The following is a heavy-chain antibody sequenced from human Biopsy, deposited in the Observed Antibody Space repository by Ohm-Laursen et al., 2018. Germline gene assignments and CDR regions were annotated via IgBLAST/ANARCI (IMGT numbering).Heavy chain of an antibody. D-gene: IGHD2-2*01. CDR1: GYTFTSYD. CDR2: VNPVSKNT. CDR3: ARAVRNQMLSTV. V-gene: IGHV1-8*01. Sequence: GASVKVSCKPYGYTFTSYDISWMRQVSGQGLEWIGWVNPVSKNTVSVKDFRGRVTLTGDTSSSTSYMELRSLTFKDTAIYYCARAVRNQMLSTVWGQGTAVTVSS. J-gene: IGHJ6*02.